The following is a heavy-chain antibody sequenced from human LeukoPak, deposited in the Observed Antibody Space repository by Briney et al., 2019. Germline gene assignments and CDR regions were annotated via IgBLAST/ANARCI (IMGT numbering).Heavy chain of an antibody. CDR3: TRGQYNYGRDWLDP. D-gene: IGHD5-18*01. CDR1: GYSFTDYY. J-gene: IGHJ5*02. CDR2: INPDSGGT. V-gene: IGHV1-2*02. Sequence: GASVKVSCKASGYSFTDYYMHWVRQAPGQGLEWMGWINPDSGGTNFAQKFQGRVTMTRDTSISTAYMELSRLRSDDTAVYYCTRGQYNYGRDWLDPWGQGTLVTVSS.